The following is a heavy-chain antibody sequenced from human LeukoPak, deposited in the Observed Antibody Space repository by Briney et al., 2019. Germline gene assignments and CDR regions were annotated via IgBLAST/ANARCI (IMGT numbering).Heavy chain of an antibody. CDR1: GGTFSSYA. D-gene: IGHD3/OR15-3a*01. J-gene: IGHJ5*02. V-gene: IGHV1-69*06. CDR3: ARKKFSGTGPSQWFDP. CDR2: IIPIFGTA. Sequence: SVKVSCKASGGTFSSYAISWVRQAPGQGLEWMGGIIPIFGTANYAQKFQGRVTITADKSTSTAYRELSSLRSEDTAVYYCARKKFSGTGPSQWFDPWGQGTLVTVSS.